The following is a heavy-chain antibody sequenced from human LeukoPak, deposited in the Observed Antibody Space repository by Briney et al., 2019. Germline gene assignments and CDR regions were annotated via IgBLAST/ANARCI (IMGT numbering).Heavy chain of an antibody. CDR2: ISGSGGST. V-gene: IGHV3-23*01. CDR1: GFTFSSYA. Sequence: GGSLRLSCAASGFTFSSYAMSWVRQAPGKGLEWVSAISGSGGSTYYADSLKGRFTISRDNSKNTLYLQMNSLRAEDTAVYYCATHYAILTGYYSPFEDWGQGTLVTVSS. CDR3: ATHYAILTGYYSPFED. D-gene: IGHD3-9*01. J-gene: IGHJ4*02.